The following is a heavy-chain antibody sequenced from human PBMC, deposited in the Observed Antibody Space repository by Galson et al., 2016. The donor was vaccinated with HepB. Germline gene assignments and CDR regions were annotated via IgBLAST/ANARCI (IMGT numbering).Heavy chain of an antibody. CDR1: GFSLSTSGVG. Sequence: PALVKPTQTLTLTCTFSGFSLSTSGVGVGWIRQPPGQAPEWLAHLYWDDTKRYRPSLKSRLTITKGASGRQLVLTLTNMDPLDTATDYCAHGSGYYRNFDYWGQGTLVTVSA. CDR2: LYWDDTK. J-gene: IGHJ4*02. D-gene: IGHD3-22*01. V-gene: IGHV2-5*02. CDR3: AHGSGYYRNFDY.